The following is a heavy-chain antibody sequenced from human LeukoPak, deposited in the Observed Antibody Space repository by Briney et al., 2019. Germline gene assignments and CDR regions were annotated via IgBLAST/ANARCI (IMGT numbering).Heavy chain of an antibody. D-gene: IGHD2-2*01. V-gene: IGHV3-9*01. J-gene: IGHJ6*02. CDR1: GFTFDDYA. CDR3: ARDGLIVVVPAAVGIYYYYYGMDV. Sequence: PGGSLRLSCAASGFTFDDYAMHWVRQAPGKGLEWVSGISWNSGSIGYADSVKGRFTISRDNAKNSLYLQMNSLRAEGTAVYYCARDGLIVVVPAAVGIYYYYYGMDVWGQGTTVTVSS. CDR2: ISWNSGSI.